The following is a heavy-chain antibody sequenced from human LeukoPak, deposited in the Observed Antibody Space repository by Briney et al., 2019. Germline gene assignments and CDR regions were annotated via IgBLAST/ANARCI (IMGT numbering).Heavy chain of an antibody. D-gene: IGHD7-27*01. V-gene: IGHV3-30*04. CDR1: GFTFSNFA. Sequence: GGALRLSCAASGFTFSNFAMHCVRQAPGKGLEWVAMMSYDGSNKYTDSGKGRFTISRDNSKNMVDLYMSNLKIEDTAVYYCARDSWGFDFWGQGTLVTVSS. J-gene: IGHJ4*02. CDR2: MSYDGSNK. CDR3: ARDSWGFDF.